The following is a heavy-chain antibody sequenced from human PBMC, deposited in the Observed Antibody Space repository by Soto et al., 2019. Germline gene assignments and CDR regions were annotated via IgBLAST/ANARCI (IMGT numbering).Heavy chain of an antibody. CDR3: ARSDYGDYERDDY. CDR2: IIPIFGTA. D-gene: IGHD4-17*01. CDR1: GGTFSSYA. J-gene: IGHJ4*02. V-gene: IGHV1-69*13. Sequence: SVKVSCKASGGTFSSYAISWVRQAPGQGLEWMGGIIPIFGTANYAQKFQGRVTITADESTSTAYMELSSLRSEDTAVYYCARSDYGDYERDDYWGQGTLVTVSS.